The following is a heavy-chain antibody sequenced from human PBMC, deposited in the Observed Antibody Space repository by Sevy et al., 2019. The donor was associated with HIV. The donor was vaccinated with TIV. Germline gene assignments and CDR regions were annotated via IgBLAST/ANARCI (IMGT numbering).Heavy chain of an antibody. Sequence: GGSLRLSCAASGLTLTTTGMSWVRQAPGKGLEWVAGVTSDGHTYYADSVRDRFTVSRDNSKNTLYLQLNSLRADDTAVFYCAGGDTTMITDLDYWGQGTLVTVSS. CDR2: VTSDGHT. CDR3: AGGDTTMITDLDY. CDR1: GLTLTTTG. J-gene: IGHJ4*02. V-gene: IGHV3-23*01. D-gene: IGHD3-16*01.